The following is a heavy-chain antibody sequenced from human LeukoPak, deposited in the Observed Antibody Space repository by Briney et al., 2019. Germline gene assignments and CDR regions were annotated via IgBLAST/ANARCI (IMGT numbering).Heavy chain of an antibody. CDR2: IYYSGST. CDR3: ARDGLGGWFDP. J-gene: IGHJ5*02. V-gene: IGHV4-59*01. D-gene: IGHD3-10*01. Sequence: SESLSLTCTVSGGSISSYYWSWIRQPPGKGLEWIGYIYYSGSTNYNPSLKSRVTISVDTSKSQFSLKLSSVTAADTAVYYCARDGLGGWFDPWGQGTLVTVSS. CDR1: GGSISSYY.